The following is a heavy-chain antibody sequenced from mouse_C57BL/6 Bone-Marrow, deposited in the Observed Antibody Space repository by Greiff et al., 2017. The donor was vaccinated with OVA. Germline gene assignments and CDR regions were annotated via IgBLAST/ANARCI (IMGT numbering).Heavy chain of an antibody. CDR3: ARWGDVTFDY. CDR2: INPGSGGT. J-gene: IGHJ2*01. CDR1: GYAFTNYL. Sequence: QVQLQQSGAELVRPGPSVKVSCKASGYAFTNYLIEWVKQRPGQGLEWIGVINPGSGGTNYNEKFKGKATLTADKSSSTAYMQLSSLTSEDSAVYFCARWGDVTFDYWGQGTTLTVSS. V-gene: IGHV1-54*01. D-gene: IGHD2-13*01.